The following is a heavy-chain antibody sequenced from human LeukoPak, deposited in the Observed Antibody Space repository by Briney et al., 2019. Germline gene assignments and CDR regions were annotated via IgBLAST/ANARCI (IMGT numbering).Heavy chain of an antibody. Sequence: ASVKVSCKVSGYTLTELSMHWVRQAPGKGLEWMGGFDPGDGETIYAQKFQGRVTMTEDTSTDTAYMELSSLRSEDTAVYYCATYQAQPIIHPYYYYYYMDVWGKGTTVTVPS. D-gene: IGHD2-2*01. J-gene: IGHJ6*03. CDR2: FDPGDGET. CDR3: ATYQAQPIIHPYYYYYYMDV. V-gene: IGHV1-24*01. CDR1: GYTLTELS.